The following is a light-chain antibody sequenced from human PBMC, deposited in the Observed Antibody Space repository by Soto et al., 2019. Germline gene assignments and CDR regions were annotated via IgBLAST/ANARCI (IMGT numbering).Light chain of an antibody. CDR2: KAS. V-gene: IGKV1-5*03. J-gene: IGKJ2*01. CDR3: QQYDGYPYT. Sequence: DIQMTQSPSTLSASVGDRVTITCRASQNINTWLAWYQQKPGKAPKLLIYKASSLESGVPSRFSGSGSGTEFTLTISSLQPDDFATYYCQQYDGYPYTFGQGTKLEIK. CDR1: QNINTW.